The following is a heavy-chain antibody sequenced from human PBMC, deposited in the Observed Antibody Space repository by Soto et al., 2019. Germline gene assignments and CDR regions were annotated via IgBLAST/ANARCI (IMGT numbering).Heavy chain of an antibody. V-gene: IGHV3-33*01. J-gene: IGHJ6*02. D-gene: IGHD2-21*01. CDR3: ARCKQKVMHCGLDV. CDR1: GFIFSSYG. Sequence: DLEESGGGAVQRGRSLRVSCAASGFIFSSYGMHWVRQAPGKGLEWVAFINYDGSNKFYGDAVKGRFTISRDNSKNIVHLQMNNLRGEDTAVYYCARCKQKVMHCGLDVWGHGATVTVSS. CDR2: INYDGSNK.